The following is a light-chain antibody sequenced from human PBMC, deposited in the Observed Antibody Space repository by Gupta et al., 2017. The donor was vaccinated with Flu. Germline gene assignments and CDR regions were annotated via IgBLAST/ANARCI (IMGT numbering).Light chain of an antibody. Sequence: IVLTQSPGTLSLSPGEPATLSCRASQSVPYNFLAWYQQKPGQAPRLLIYGASIRATGIPDRFSGSGSGADFTLTISRPEPEDFAVYYCYQYGSAPPYSFGQGTKLEIK. J-gene: IGKJ2*03. CDR2: GAS. CDR3: YQYGSAPPYS. CDR1: QSVPYNF. V-gene: IGKV3-20*01.